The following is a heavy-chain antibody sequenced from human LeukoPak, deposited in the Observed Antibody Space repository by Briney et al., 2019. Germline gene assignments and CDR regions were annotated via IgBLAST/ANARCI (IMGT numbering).Heavy chain of an antibody. V-gene: IGHV3-30*04. Sequence: PGGSLRLSCAASGFNFNSYAVHWVRQAPGKGLEWVAFISYDGSKTYHADSVKGRFTISRDTSKTTLYLQMNSLRAEDTAVYYCATELRILSWGVDAFDIWGQGTMVTV. D-gene: IGHD3-10*01. CDR2: ISYDGSKT. J-gene: IGHJ3*02. CDR3: ATELRILSWGVDAFDI. CDR1: GFNFNSYA.